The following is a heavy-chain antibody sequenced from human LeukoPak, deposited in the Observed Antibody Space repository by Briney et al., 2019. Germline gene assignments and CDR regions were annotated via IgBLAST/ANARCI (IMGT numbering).Heavy chain of an antibody. CDR2: INAGNGNT. V-gene: IGHV1-3*01. D-gene: IGHD1-1*01. CDR1: GYTFTSYA. J-gene: IGHJ5*02. CDR3: ARVGTTGTIDWFDP. Sequence: ASVKVSCKASGYTFTSYAMHWVRQAPGQRLEWMGWINAGNGNTKYSQKFQGRVTITRDTSASTAYMELSSLRSEDTAVYYCARVGTTGTIDWFDPWGQGTLVTVSS.